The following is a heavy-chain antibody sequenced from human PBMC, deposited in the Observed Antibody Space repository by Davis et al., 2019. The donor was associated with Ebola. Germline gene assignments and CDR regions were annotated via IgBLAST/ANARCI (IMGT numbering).Heavy chain of an antibody. J-gene: IGHJ6*02. CDR2: IIPIFGTA. CDR1: GYTFTSYG. CDR3: VNLKAGDDYSNPLGMDV. V-gene: IGHV1-69*06. D-gene: IGHD4-11*01. Sequence: AASVKVSCKASGYTFTSYGISWVRQAPGQGLEWMGGIIPIFGTANYAQKFQGRVTITADKSTSTAYMELSSLRSEDTAVYYCVNLKAGDDYSNPLGMDVWGQGTTVTVSS.